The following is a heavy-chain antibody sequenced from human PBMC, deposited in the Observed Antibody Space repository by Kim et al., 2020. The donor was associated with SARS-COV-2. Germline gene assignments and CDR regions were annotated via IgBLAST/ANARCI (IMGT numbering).Heavy chain of an antibody. V-gene: IGHV3-20*04. D-gene: IGHD3-10*01. CDR1: GFTFDDYG. CDR2: INWNGGST. Sequence: GGSLRLSCAASGFTFDDYGMSWVRQAPGKGLEWVSGINWNGGSTGYADSVKGRFTISRDNAKNSLYLQMNSLRAEDTALYYCASYGSGSYPDAFDIWGQGTMVTVSS. CDR3: ASYGSGSYPDAFDI. J-gene: IGHJ3*02.